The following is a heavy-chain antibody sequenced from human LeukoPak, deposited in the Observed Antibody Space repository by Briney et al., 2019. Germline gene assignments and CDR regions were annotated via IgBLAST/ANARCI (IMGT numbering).Heavy chain of an antibody. D-gene: IGHD3-22*01. CDR3: ARVFSASYYDSSGYLYY. Sequence: PGGSLRLSCAASGFTFSSYGMHWVRQAPGKGLEWVAVISYDGNNKYYADSVKGRFTISRDNSKNTLYLQMNSLRAEDTAVYYCARVFSASYYDSSGYLYYWGQGTLVTVSS. J-gene: IGHJ4*02. CDR2: ISYDGNNK. V-gene: IGHV3-30*19. CDR1: GFTFSSYG.